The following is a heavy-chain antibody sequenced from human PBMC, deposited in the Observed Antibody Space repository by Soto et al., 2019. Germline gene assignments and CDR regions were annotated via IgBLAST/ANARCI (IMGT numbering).Heavy chain of an antibody. CDR3: AREYLDYGPDV. V-gene: IGHV3-30-3*01. J-gene: IGHJ6*02. CDR2: IPYDGGNR. Sequence: LILSCAASGFSFGRYAMRWLRQAPGKGLERVASIPYDGGNRKYADSVKARFTISIHNAKDMLYLHMSSLGPDDPSVYYCAREYLDYGPDVWGQVTSGTV. CDR1: GFSFGRYA.